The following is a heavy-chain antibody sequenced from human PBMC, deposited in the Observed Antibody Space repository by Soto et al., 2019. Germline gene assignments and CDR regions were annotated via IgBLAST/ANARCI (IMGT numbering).Heavy chain of an antibody. Sequence: GGSLRLSCAASGFTFSSYAMSWIRQAPGKGLEWISYISSSSNYKNHADSVKGRFTISRDNAKNSLYLQMNSLRAEDTAVYYCARAKGYYDTTGSDYWGQGTLVTVSS. CDR3: ARAKGYYDTTGSDY. J-gene: IGHJ4*02. CDR1: GFTFSSYA. D-gene: IGHD3-22*01. V-gene: IGHV3-11*06. CDR2: ISSSSNYK.